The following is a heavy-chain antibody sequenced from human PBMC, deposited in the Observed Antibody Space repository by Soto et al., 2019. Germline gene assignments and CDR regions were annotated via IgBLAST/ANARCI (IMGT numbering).Heavy chain of an antibody. CDR2: ISYDGSNK. V-gene: IGHV3-30*18. CDR1: GFTFSSYG. Sequence: QVQLVESGGGVVQPGRSLRLSCAASGFTFSSYGMHWVRQAPGKGLEWVAVISYDGSNKYYADSVKGRFTISRDNSKNTLYLQMNSLRAEDTAVYYCAKGPSRGYGMDVWGQGTTVTVSS. J-gene: IGHJ6*02. CDR3: AKGPSRGYGMDV.